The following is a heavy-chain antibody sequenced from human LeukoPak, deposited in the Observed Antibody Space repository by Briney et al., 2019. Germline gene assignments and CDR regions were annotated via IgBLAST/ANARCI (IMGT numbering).Heavy chain of an antibody. D-gene: IGHD3-22*01. J-gene: IGHJ4*02. Sequence: PSETLSLTCTVSGGSISSYYWSWIRQPPGKGLEWIGYIYYSGSTNYNPSLKSRVTISVDTSKNQFSLKLSSVTAADTAVYYCARAENYYDSSGFSSPYFDYWGQGTLVTVSS. CDR2: IYYSGST. CDR1: GGSISSYY. CDR3: ARAENYYDSSGFSSPYFDY. V-gene: IGHV4-59*08.